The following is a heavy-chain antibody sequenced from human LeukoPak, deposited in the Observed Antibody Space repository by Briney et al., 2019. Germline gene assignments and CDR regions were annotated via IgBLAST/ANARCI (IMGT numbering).Heavy chain of an antibody. CDR3: ARGGGLWCGELLRSWFDP. V-gene: IGHV4-31*03. D-gene: IGHD3-10*01. CDR1: GGSISRGGYY. Sequence: SQTLSLSCTVSGGSISRGGYYWIWIRQHPGKCLEWIGYTYYSGSTNYNPSLKSRVTISVDTSNNQFSLKLCSVTAADTAVYYCARGGGLWCGELLRSWFDPWGQGTLVIVSS. J-gene: IGHJ5*02. CDR2: TYYSGST.